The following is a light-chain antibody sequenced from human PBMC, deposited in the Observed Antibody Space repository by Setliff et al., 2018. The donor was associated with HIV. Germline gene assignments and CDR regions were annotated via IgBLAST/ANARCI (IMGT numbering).Light chain of an antibody. Sequence: PPSASGTPGRRVTISCSGNRSNIGTNFVYWYQQFPGTTPKLLIYRDNQRPSGVPDRFSGSKSGTSASLAISGLRSEDEADYYCCSNTGSNTYVFGSGTKVTVL. CDR1: RSNIGTNF. V-gene: IGLV1-47*01. CDR3: CSNTGSNTYV. CDR2: RDN. J-gene: IGLJ1*01.